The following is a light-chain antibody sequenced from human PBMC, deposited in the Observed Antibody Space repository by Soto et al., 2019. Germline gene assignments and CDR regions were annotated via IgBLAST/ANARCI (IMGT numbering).Light chain of an antibody. CDR3: QQYGSSPRT. V-gene: IGKV3-20*01. CDR1: QSVSSY. J-gene: IGKJ1*01. CDR2: GAS. Sequence: EIVLTQSPATLSLSPGERATLSCRASQSVSSYLAWYQQKPGQAPRLLIYGASSRATGIPDRFSGSGSGTDFTFTISRLEPEDFAVYYCQQYGSSPRTFGQGTKVDI.